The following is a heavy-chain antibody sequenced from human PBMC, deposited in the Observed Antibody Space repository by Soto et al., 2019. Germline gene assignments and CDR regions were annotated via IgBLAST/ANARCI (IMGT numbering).Heavy chain of an antibody. D-gene: IGHD2-21*01. CDR2: ISWDSSTI. Sequence: EMQLVESGGGLVQPGRSLRLSCAASGFTFDDYAMHWVRQAPGKGLEWVSGISWDSSTIVYADSVKGRFTISRDNAKNDLYLQMNRLRAEDTAMYFWAKGDRAYCESLYFDYWRQGTLVNVSA. V-gene: IGHV3-9*01. CDR1: GFTFDDYA. J-gene: IGHJ4*02. CDR3: AKGDRAYCESLYFDY.